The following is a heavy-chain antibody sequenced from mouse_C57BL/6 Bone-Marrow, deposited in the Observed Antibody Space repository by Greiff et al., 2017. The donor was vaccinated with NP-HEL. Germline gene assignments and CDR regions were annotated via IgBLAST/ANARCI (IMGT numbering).Heavy chain of an antibody. Sequence: VQLQQSGPELVKPGASVKMSCKASGYTFTDYNMHWVKQSHGKSLEWIGYINPNNGGTSYNQKFKGKATLTVNKSSSTAYMALRSLTSEDSAVYYCARRAWGYYGSWDYWGQGTSVTVSS. CDR1: GYTFTDYN. V-gene: IGHV1-22*01. D-gene: IGHD1-1*01. CDR2: INPNNGGT. J-gene: IGHJ4*01. CDR3: ARRAWGYYGSWDY.